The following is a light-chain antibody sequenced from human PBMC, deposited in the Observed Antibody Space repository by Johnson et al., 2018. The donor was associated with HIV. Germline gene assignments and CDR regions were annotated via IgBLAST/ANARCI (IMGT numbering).Light chain of an antibody. J-gene: IGLJ1*01. V-gene: IGLV1-51*02. CDR2: ENN. CDR3: GTWDSSLSAAYV. Sequence: QLVLTQPPSVSAAPGQKVTISCSGSSSNIGNNYVSWYQQLPGTAPKLLIYENNKRPSGIPDRFSGSKSGPSATLGITGLQTGDEADYYCGTWDSSLSAAYVFGTGTKVTVL. CDR1: SSNIGNNY.